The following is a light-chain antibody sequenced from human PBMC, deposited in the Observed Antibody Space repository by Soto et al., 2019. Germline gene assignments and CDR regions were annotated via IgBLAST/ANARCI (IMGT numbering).Light chain of an antibody. V-gene: IGKV3-15*01. J-gene: IGKJ1*01. CDR2: GAS. CDR3: QQYNNWPPWT. CDR1: QSVSRN. Sequence: ELVMTQSPATLSVSAGESATLXXRSSQSVSRNLAWYQQKPGQAPRLXXYGASTRATGIPARFSGSGSGTEFTLTISSLQSEDFAVYYCQQYNNWPPWTFGQGTKVDIK.